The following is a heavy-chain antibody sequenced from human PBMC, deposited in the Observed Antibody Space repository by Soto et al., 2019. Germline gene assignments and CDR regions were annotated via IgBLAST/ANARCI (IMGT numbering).Heavy chain of an antibody. V-gene: IGHV4-4*07. CDR1: GDSVSKYY. CDR3: ARSPAYGDYANLDT. D-gene: IGHD4-17*01. J-gene: IGHJ5*02. Sequence: PSKTLSLTCTVSGDSVSKYYWNWIRQPAGKGLEWIGRIYTTRSPNYNPSLKSRVTMSVDTSKNQFSLKLNLTSVTAADTAVYYCARSPAYGDYANLDTWGQGTLVTVSS. CDR2: IYTTRSP.